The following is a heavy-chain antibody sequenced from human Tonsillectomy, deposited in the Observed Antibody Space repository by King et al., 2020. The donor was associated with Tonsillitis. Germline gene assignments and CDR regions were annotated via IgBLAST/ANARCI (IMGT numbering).Heavy chain of an antibody. CDR3: AWGYSSSWHGGRWFDP. V-gene: IGHV4-59*08. J-gene: IGHJ5*02. CDR2: MYYSGST. D-gene: IGHD6-13*01. CDR1: GSSVSSYY. Sequence: QLQESGPGLVKPSETLSLTCTVSGSSVSSYYWSWIRQSPGKGLEWIGYMYYSGSTNYNPSLKSRITISVDTSKNQISLKLSSVTAADTALYYCAWGYSSSWHGGRWFDPWGQGTLVTVSS.